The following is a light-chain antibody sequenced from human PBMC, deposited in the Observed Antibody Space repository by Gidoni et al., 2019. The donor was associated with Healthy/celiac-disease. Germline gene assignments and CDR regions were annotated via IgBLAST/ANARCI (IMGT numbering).Light chain of an antibody. J-gene: IGKJ3*01. V-gene: IGKV1-33*01. CDR1: QDIINY. Sequence: DIQMTQSPSSLSASVGDRVTITCQASQDIINYLNLYQQKPGKAPKLLIYDASNLETGVPSMFSGSGSGTDFTFTISSLQPEDIATYYCQQYDNLPTFGPGTKVDIK. CDR2: DAS. CDR3: QQYDNLPT.